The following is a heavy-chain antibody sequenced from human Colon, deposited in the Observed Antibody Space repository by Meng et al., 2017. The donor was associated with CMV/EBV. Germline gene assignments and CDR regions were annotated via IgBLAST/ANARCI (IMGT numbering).Heavy chain of an antibody. V-gene: IGHV4-30-4*08. CDR1: GDSINSGSYY. J-gene: IGHJ5*02. Sequence: SETLSLTCTVSGDSINSGSYYWTWSRQPPGRGLEWIGYIYYSGKPYYDPSLRRRLLISLDSSKNQFSLNLTSVTAADAAVYYWARGGGSRGGAWFDPWGQGTLVTVSS. CDR3: ARGGGSRGGAWFDP. CDR2: IYYSGKP. D-gene: IGHD2-2*01.